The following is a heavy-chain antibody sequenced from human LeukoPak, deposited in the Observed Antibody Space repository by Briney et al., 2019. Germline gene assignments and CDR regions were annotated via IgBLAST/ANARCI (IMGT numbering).Heavy chain of an antibody. CDR1: GFTFSNYA. CDR3: AKLVETTNY. J-gene: IGHJ4*02. V-gene: IGHV3-23*01. D-gene: IGHD1-26*01. Sequence: GASLRLSCAASGFTFSNYAMIWVRQAPGKGLEWVSAINAGGINTYYADSVKGRFTISGDNSKNTLYLQMNSMRAEDTAVYYCAKLVETTNYWGQGTLVTVSS. CDR2: INAGGINT.